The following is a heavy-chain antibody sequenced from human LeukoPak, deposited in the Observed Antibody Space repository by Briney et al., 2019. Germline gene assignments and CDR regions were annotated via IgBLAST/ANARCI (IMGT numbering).Heavy chain of an antibody. Sequence: SETLSLTCTVSGGSISSGGYSWRWIRQHPGRGLEWIGYIYYSGSAYYNPSLKTRITISVDTSKIQSSLKLSSVTAADTAVYYCAREYYYGSGSYYPNHYYYYYMDVWGKGTTVTVSS. CDR2: IYYSGSA. CDR3: AREYYYGSGSYYPNHYYYYYMDV. CDR1: GGSISSGGYS. J-gene: IGHJ6*03. V-gene: IGHV4-31*03. D-gene: IGHD3-10*01.